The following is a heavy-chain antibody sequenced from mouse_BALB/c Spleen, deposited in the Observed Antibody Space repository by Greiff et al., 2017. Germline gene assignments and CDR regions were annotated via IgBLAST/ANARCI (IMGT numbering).Heavy chain of an antibody. CDR2: IDPENGNT. Sequence: EVQGVESGAELVRPGALVKLSCKASGFNIKDYYMHWVKQRPEQGLEWIGWIDPENGNTIYDPKFQGKASITADTSSNTAYLQLSSLTSEDTAVYYCARKGTWFAYWGQGTLVTVSA. CDR1: GFNIKDYY. CDR3: ARKGTWFAY. J-gene: IGHJ3*01. V-gene: IGHV14-1*02.